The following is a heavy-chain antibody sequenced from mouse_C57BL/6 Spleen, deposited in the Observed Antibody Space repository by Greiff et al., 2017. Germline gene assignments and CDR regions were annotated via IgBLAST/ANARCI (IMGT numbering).Heavy chain of an antibody. CDR2: IDPETGGT. CDR1: GYTFTDYE. D-gene: IGHD2-4*01. Sequence: VQLQQSGAELVRPGASVTLSCKASGYTFTDYEMHWVKQTPVHGLEWIGAIDPETGGTAYNQKFKGKAILTADKSSSTAYMELRSLTSEDSAVYYCTWDDYDAWFAYCGQGTLVTVSA. J-gene: IGHJ3*01. V-gene: IGHV1-15*01. CDR3: TWDDYDAWFAY.